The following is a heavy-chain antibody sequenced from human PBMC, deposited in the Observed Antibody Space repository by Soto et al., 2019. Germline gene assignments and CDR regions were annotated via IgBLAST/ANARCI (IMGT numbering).Heavy chain of an antibody. Sequence: ASVKVSCKASGYTFTSYGISWVRQAPGQGLEWMGWISAYNGNTNYAQDLQGRVTMTTDTSTSTAYMELRSLRSDDTAMYYCARFSGGSYNTYYFYYGMDVWGQGTTVTVS. V-gene: IGHV1-18*04. CDR1: GYTFTSYG. CDR2: ISAYNGNT. J-gene: IGHJ6*02. D-gene: IGHD2-15*01. CDR3: ARFSGGSYNTYYFYYGMDV.